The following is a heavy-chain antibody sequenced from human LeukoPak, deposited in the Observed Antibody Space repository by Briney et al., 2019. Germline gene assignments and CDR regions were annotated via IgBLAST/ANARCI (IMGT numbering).Heavy chain of an antibody. CDR1: GSSISSGGYY. J-gene: IGHJ4*02. CDR2: IYTSGST. D-gene: IGHD3-10*01. CDR3: ARSYYGSGSYAY. V-gene: IGHV4-61*02. Sequence: SQTLSLTCTVSGSSISSGGYYWSWIRQPAGKGLEWIGRIYTSGSTNYNPSLKSRVTISVDTSKNQFSLKLSSVSAADTAVYYCARSYYGSGSYAYWGQGTLVTVSS.